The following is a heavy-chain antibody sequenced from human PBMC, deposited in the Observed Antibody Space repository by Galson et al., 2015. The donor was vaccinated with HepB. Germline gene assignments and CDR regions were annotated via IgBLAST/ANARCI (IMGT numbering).Heavy chain of an antibody. CDR1: GYTFTSYG. V-gene: IGHV1-18*01. D-gene: IGHD1-7*01. CDR3: ARFHTGTTFSSSSGMDY. Sequence: SCKASGYTFTSYGISWVRQAPGQGLEWMGWISAYNGNTNYAQKLQGRVTMTTDTSTSTAYMELRSLRSDDTAVYYCARFHTGTTFSSSSGMDYWGQGTLVTVSS. J-gene: IGHJ4*02. CDR2: ISAYNGNT.